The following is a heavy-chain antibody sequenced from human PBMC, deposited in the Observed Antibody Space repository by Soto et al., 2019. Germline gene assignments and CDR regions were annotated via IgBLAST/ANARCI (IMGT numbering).Heavy chain of an antibody. J-gene: IGHJ2*01. V-gene: IGHV4-59*01. D-gene: IGHD3-3*01. CDR1: GGSISSYY. CDR2: IYYSGST. Sequence: QVQLQESGPGLVKPSETLSLTCTVSGGSISSYYWSWIRQPPGKGLEWIGYIYYSGSTNYNPSLKSRVTISVETSKNQFSLKLSSVTAADTAVYYCVRGGGDGEVYFWSGYRDWYFDLWGRGTLVTVSS. CDR3: VRGGGDGEVYFWSGYRDWYFDL.